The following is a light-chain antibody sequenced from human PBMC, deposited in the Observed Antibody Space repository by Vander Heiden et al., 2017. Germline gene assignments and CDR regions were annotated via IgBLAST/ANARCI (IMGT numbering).Light chain of an antibody. CDR2: VGS. J-gene: IGKJ4*01. CDR1: QGLVSSIGNND. CDR3: MQALQNPRT. Sequence: DAASIACRTSQGLVSSIGNNDVGWYLQKPGQAPQLLIYVGSNRATGVPDRFSGSGSGTEFTLKISRVEAEDFGVYYCMQALQNPRTFGGGTKVEIK. V-gene: IGKV2-28*01.